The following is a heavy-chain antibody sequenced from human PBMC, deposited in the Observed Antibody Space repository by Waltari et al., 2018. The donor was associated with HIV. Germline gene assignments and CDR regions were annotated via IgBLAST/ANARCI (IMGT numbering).Heavy chain of an antibody. CDR2: IYTRGST. J-gene: IGHJ6*02. Sequence: QVQLQESGPGLVKPSQTLSLTCTVSGGSISRGSYYWSWIRQAAGKGLEGIGRIYTRGSTNYNPSLKSRVTISVDTSKNQISLKLSSVTAADTAVYYCAREGTIFGVAAYGMDVWGQGTTVTVSS. CDR1: GGSISRGSYY. D-gene: IGHD3-3*01. CDR3: AREGTIFGVAAYGMDV. V-gene: IGHV4-61*02.